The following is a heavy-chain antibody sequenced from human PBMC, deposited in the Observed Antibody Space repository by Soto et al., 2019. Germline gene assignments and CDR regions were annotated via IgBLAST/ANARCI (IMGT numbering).Heavy chain of an antibody. CDR1: GFTFSSYA. Sequence: EVQLLESGGGLVQPGGSLRLSCAASGFTFSSYAMSWVRQAPGKGLEWVSAISGSGGSTYYADSVKGRFTISRDNSKNPLYLKTNGLRGEGRGLYYCAKEGPQLGGGYFDYWGQGTLVTVSS. V-gene: IGHV3-23*01. J-gene: IGHJ4*02. CDR2: ISGSGGST. CDR3: AKEGPQLGGGYFDY. D-gene: IGHD6-13*01.